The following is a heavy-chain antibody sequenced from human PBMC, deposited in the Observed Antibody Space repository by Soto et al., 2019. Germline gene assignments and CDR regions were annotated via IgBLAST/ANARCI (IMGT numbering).Heavy chain of an antibody. CDR3: ARDCLGKEPPNCSGGSCYSTYYYYMDV. Sequence: ASVKVSCKASGGTFSSYTISWVRQAPGQGLEWMGRIIPILGIANYAQKFQGRVTITADKSTSTAYMELSSLRSEDTAVYYCARDCLGKEPPNCSGGSCYSTYYYYMDVWGKGTTVTVSS. J-gene: IGHJ6*03. CDR1: GGTFSSYT. D-gene: IGHD2-15*01. V-gene: IGHV1-69*04. CDR2: IIPILGIA.